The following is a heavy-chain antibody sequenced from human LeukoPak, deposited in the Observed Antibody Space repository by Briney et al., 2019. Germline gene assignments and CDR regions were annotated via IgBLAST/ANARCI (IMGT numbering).Heavy chain of an antibody. CDR3: ARGYGVTDY. Sequence: GGSLRLSCAASGFTFSSYAMHWVRQAPGKGLEWVAVISYDGSNKYSADSVKGRFTISRDNSKNTLYLQMNSLRAEDTAVYYCARGYGVTDYWGQGTLVTVSS. CDR2: ISYDGSNK. V-gene: IGHV3-30-3*01. D-gene: IGHD4-17*01. CDR1: GFTFSSYA. J-gene: IGHJ4*02.